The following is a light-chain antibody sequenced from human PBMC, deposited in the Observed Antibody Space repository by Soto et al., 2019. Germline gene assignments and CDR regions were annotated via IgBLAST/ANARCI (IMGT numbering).Light chain of an antibody. CDR2: GIS. CDR3: QKYNKDSPAT. J-gene: IGKJ1*01. CDR1: QSFSTY. V-gene: IGKV1-27*01. Sequence: QMTQAPSSLSASLGDRVTITCRASQSFSTYLAWYQQKPGKVPKLLISGISTLQSGVPSRFSGSGFGTDFTLTISSLQPEDVATYYCQKYNKDSPATFGPGTKVDIK.